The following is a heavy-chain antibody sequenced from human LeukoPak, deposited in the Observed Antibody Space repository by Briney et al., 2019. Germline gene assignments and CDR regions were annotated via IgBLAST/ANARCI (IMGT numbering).Heavy chain of an antibody. CDR1: GGSISSSSYY. CDR2: IYYSGST. Sequence: PSETLSLTCTVSGGSISSSSYYWGWIRQPPGKGLEWIGSIYYSGSTYYNPSLKSRVTISVDTSKNQFSLKLSSVTAADTAVYYCARVYSSSWDNYYYYYYMDVWGKGTTVTVSS. D-gene: IGHD6-13*01. V-gene: IGHV4-39*07. CDR3: ARVYSSSWDNYYYYYYMDV. J-gene: IGHJ6*03.